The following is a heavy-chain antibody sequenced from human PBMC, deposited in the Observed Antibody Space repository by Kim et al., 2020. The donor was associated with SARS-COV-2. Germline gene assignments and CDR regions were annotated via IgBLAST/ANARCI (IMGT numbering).Heavy chain of an antibody. J-gene: IGHJ6*02. CDR1: GGSFSGYY. V-gene: IGHV4-34*01. D-gene: IGHD4-4*01. CDR3: ATVYSKHYYYGMDV. CDR2: INHSGST. Sequence: SETLSLTCAVYGGSFSGYYWSWIRQPPGKGLEWIGEINHSGSTNYNPSLKSRVTISVDTSKNQFSLKLSSVTAADTAVYYCATVYSKHYYYGMDVWGQGT.